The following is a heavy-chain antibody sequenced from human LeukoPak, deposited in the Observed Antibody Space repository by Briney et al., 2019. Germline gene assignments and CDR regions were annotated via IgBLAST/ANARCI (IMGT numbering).Heavy chain of an antibody. D-gene: IGHD5-12*01. CDR1: GFTFSSYG. CDR3: AKDPGATISNYYYYMDV. Sequence: GGSLRLSCAASGFTFSSYGMHWVRQAPGKGLEGVAVIWYDGSNKYYADSVKGRFTISRDNSKNTLDLQMNSLRAEDTAVYYCAKDPGATISNYYYYMDVWGKGTTVTVSS. J-gene: IGHJ6*03. CDR2: IWYDGSNK. V-gene: IGHV3-33*06.